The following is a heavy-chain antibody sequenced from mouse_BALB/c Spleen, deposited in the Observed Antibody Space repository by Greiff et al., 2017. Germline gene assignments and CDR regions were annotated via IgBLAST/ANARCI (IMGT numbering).Heavy chain of an antibody. V-gene: IGHV3-6*02. CDR3: ARGFTTAAY. J-gene: IGHJ2*01. D-gene: IGHD1-2*01. CDR1: GYSITSGYY. CDR2: ISYDGSN. Sequence: EVQLQESGPGLVKPSQSLSLTCSVTGYSITSGYYWNWIRQFPGNKLEWMGYISYDGSNNYNPSLKNRISITRDTSKNQFFLKLNSVTTEDTATYYCARGFTTAAYWGQGTTLTVSS.